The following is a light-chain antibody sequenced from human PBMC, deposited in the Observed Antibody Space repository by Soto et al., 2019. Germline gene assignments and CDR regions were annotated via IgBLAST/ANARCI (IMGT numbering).Light chain of an antibody. Sequence: TQPASVSGSRGQSITISCTGTTNDIGGYNTVSWYQQHPGKAPKLMIYAVSNRPSGVSNRFSGSTSGNTASLTISGLQAEDEADYYCSSYVGDRTDVFGTGTKVTVL. V-gene: IGLV2-14*01. CDR1: TNDIGGYNT. CDR2: AVS. J-gene: IGLJ1*01. CDR3: SSYVGDRTDV.